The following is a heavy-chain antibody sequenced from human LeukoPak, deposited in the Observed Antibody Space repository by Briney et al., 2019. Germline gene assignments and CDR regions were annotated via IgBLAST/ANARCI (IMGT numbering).Heavy chain of an antibody. D-gene: IGHD2-15*01. V-gene: IGHV1-69*13. CDR1: GGSFSSYA. Sequence: GASVKVSCKASGGSFSSYAISWVRQAPGQGLEWMGGIIPIFGTANHAQKFQGRVTITADESTSTAYMELSSLRSEDTAVYYCAILVGYCSGGSCLSPFDYWGQGTLVTVSS. CDR2: IIPIFGTA. CDR3: AILVGYCSGGSCLSPFDY. J-gene: IGHJ4*02.